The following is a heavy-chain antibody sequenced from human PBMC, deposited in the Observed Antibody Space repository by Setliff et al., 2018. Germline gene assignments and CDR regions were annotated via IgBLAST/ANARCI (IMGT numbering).Heavy chain of an antibody. CDR3: ARSIALFGVDVVSCYFDH. CDR2: ISASNGQT. Sequence: ASVKVSCKASGYMFKSHGINWVRQAPGQGPEWMGWISASNGQTRYTEELQGRVTMTTDTSTSTAYMDLRSLRSDDTAVYYCARSIALFGVDVVSCYFDHWGQGTLVTVSS. D-gene: IGHD3-3*01. CDR1: GYMFKSHG. J-gene: IGHJ4*02. V-gene: IGHV1-18*04.